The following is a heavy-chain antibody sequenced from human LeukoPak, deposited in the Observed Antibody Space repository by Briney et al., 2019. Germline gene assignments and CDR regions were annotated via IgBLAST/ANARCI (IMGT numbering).Heavy chain of an antibody. V-gene: IGHV3-11*01. CDR3: ARDKDDYGSGNHWFDP. J-gene: IGHJ5*02. CDR2: ISSSGSTI. CDR1: GFTFSDYY. D-gene: IGHD3-10*01. Sequence: GGSLRLSCAASGFTFSDYYMSWIRQAPGKGLEWISYISSSGSTIYYADSVKGRFTISRNNAKNSLYLQMNSLRAEDTAVYYCARDKDDYGSGNHWFDPWGQGTLVTVSS.